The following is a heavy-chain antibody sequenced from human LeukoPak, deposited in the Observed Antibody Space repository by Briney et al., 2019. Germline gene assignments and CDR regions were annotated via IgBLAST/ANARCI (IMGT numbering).Heavy chain of an antibody. Sequence: SVKVSCKASGGTFSSYAISWARQAPGQGLEWMGGIIPIFGTANYAQKFQGRVTITADESTSTAYMELSSLRSEDTAVYYCARGTIFGHQNWFDPWGQGTLVTVSS. CDR1: GGTFSSYA. CDR2: IIPIFGTA. CDR3: ARGTIFGHQNWFDP. J-gene: IGHJ5*02. V-gene: IGHV1-69*13. D-gene: IGHD3-3*01.